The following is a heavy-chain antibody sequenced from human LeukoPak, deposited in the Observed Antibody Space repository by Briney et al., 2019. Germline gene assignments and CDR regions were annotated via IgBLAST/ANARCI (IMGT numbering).Heavy chain of an antibody. CDR3: ATAELLSFRKGYFDY. D-gene: IGHD3-10*01. J-gene: IGHJ4*02. Sequence: ASVKVSCKVSGYTLTELSMHWVRQAPGKGLEWMGGFDPEGGETIYAQKFQGRVTMTEDTSTDTAYMVLSSLRSEDTAVYYCATAELLSFRKGYFDYWGQGTLVTVSS. CDR2: FDPEGGET. CDR1: GYTLTELS. V-gene: IGHV1-24*01.